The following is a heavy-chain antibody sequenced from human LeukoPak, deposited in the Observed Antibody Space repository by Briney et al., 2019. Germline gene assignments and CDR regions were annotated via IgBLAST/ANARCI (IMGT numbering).Heavy chain of an antibody. J-gene: IGHJ4*02. CDR1: GYTFTTYG. V-gene: IGHV1-18*01. CDR2: ITTYNGDT. D-gene: IGHD3-10*01. Sequence: ASVKVSCKASGYTFTTYGLSWVRQAPGQGLEWMGWITTYNGDTDYAQKLQGRVTMTADTSTSTAYMELRSLRSDDTAVYYCAIVLPYFGYWSQGTLLTVSS. CDR3: AIVLPYFGY.